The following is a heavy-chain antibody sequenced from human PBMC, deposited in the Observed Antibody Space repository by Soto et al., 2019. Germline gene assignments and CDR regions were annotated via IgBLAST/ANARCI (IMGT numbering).Heavy chain of an antibody. J-gene: IGHJ4*02. Sequence: GGSLRLSCAASGFTLSRYWMHWVRQAPGKGLVWVSHINTDGSSTTYADSVKGRFAISRDNAKNTLYLQMNSLRAEDTAVYYCARTGYYYDTRGYDFDYWGQGILVTVSS. CDR3: ARTGYYYDTRGYDFDY. CDR1: GFTLSRYW. D-gene: IGHD3-22*01. V-gene: IGHV3-74*01. CDR2: INTDGSST.